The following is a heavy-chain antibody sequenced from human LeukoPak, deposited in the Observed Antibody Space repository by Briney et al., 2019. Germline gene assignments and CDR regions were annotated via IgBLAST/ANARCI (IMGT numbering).Heavy chain of an antibody. CDR2: ISWNSGSI. CDR1: EFTFSDYY. D-gene: IGHD3-22*01. Sequence: GGSLRLSCAASEFTFSDYYMSWIRQAPGKGLEWVSGISWNSGSIGYADSVKGRFTISRDNAKNSLYLQMNSLRAEDTAVYYCASLVVVITPYYYGMDVWGQGTTVTVSS. J-gene: IGHJ6*02. V-gene: IGHV3-11*04. CDR3: ASLVVVITPYYYGMDV.